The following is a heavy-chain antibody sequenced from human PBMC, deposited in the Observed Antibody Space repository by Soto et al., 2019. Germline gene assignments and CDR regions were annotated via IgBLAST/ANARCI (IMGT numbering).Heavy chain of an antibody. V-gene: IGHV3-23*01. J-gene: IGHJ5*02. Sequence: PGGSLRLSCAASGFTFSSYAMSWVRQAPGKGLEWVSAISGSGGSTYYADSVKGRFTISRDNSKNTLYLQMNSLRAEDTAVYYCAKDLKTPRFPMVRGVIDNWFDPWGQGTLVTVSS. CDR2: ISGSGGST. D-gene: IGHD3-10*01. CDR3: AKDLKTPRFPMVRGVIDNWFDP. CDR1: GFTFSSYA.